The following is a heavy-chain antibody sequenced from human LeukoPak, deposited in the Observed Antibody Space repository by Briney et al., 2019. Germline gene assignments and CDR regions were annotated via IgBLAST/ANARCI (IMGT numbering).Heavy chain of an antibody. J-gene: IGHJ6*02. CDR2: IYSGGST. V-gene: IGHV3-66*01. CDR1: GFTVSSNY. D-gene: IGHD3-3*01. Sequence: PGGSLRLSCAASGFTVSSNYMSWVRQAPGKGLEWVSVIYSGGSTYYADSVKGRFTISRDNAKNSLFLQMNSLRDEDTAVYYCARDLRYGMDVWGQGTTVTVSS. CDR3: ARDLRYGMDV.